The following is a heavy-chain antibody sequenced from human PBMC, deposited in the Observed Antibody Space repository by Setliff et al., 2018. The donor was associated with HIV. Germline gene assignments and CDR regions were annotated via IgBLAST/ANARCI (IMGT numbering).Heavy chain of an antibody. Sequence: SETLSLTCIVSGDSISSSSYYWGWIRQPPGKGLEWIGYIYYSGSTYSNPSLESRVSISIETSKNQFSLKVSSVTAADTAVYYCARGRSCSSSSCYLVYYYYYGMDVWGHGSTVTVSS. J-gene: IGHJ6*02. V-gene: IGHV4-39*07. CDR2: IYYSGST. CDR1: GDSISSSSYY. D-gene: IGHD2-2*01. CDR3: ARGRSCSSSSCYLVYYYYYGMDV.